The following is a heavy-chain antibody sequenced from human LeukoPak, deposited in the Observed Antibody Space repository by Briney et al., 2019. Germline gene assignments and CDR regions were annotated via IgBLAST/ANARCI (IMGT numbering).Heavy chain of an antibody. Sequence: GGSLRLSCAASGFTFSNYAMNWVRQAPGKGLEWVSTISGSGGSTYYADSVKGRFTISRDKSKNTPYLQMNSLRAEDTAVYYCAKARSYYESSGFFFDDWGRGTLVTVSS. CDR1: GFTFSNYA. J-gene: IGHJ4*02. V-gene: IGHV3-23*01. CDR3: AKARSYYESSGFFFDD. D-gene: IGHD3-22*01. CDR2: ISGSGGST.